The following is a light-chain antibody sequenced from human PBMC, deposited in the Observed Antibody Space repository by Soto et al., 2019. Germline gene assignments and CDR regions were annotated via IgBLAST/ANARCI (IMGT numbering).Light chain of an antibody. CDR2: AAS. Sequence: DIQMTQSPSFLHASVGDRVTITCRASQSISTYISWYQQKPGKAPKLLIYAASRLQTGVPSRFGGSGSGTDFSLIISSLQPEDFATYSCQQSSVPPRTCGQGTKVDIK. J-gene: IGKJ1*01. CDR3: QQSSVPPRT. V-gene: IGKV1-39*01. CDR1: QSISTY.